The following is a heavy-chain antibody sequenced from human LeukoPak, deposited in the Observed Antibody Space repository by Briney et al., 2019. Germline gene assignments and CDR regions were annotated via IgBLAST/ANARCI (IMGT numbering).Heavy chain of an antibody. D-gene: IGHD2-2*01. V-gene: IGHV3-21*01. CDR3: ARDEYCSSTSCSYYFDY. CDR1: GFTFSSYS. Sequence: GRSLRLSCAASGFTFSSYSMNWVRQAPGKGLEWVSSISSSSSYIYYADSVKGRFTISRDNAKNSLYLQMNSLRAEDTAVYYCARDEYCSSTSCSYYFDYWGQGTLVTVSS. CDR2: ISSSSSYI. J-gene: IGHJ4*02.